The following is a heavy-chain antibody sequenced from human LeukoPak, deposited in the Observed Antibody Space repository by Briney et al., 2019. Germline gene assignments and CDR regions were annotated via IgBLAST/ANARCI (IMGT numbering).Heavy chain of an antibody. CDR1: GFTFSSYT. CDR3: ARPSVGFDP. J-gene: IGHJ5*02. V-gene: IGHV3-23*01. CDR2: ITTSDGNT. Sequence: PGGSLRLSCAASGFTFSSYTMSWVRQAPGKGLEWVSTITTSDGNTYYADSEKGRFTVSRDNSKNTLFLQMNSLRAEDTAVYYCARPSVGFDPWGQGTLVTVSS.